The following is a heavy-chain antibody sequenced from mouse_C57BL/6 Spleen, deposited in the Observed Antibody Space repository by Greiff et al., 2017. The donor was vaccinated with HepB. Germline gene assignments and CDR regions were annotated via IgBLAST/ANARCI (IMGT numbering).Heavy chain of an antibody. D-gene: IGHD3-2*02. CDR2: IRLKSDNYAT. V-gene: IGHV6-3*01. J-gene: IGHJ2*01. CDR1: GFTFSNYW. CDR3: TSSGYVRYYFDY. Sequence: EVKLVESGGGLVQPGGSMKLSCVASGFTFSNYWMNWVRQSPEKGLEWVAQIRLKSDNYATHYAESVKGRFTISRDDSKSSVYLQMNNLRAEDTGIYYCTSSGYVRYYFDYWGQGTTLTVSS.